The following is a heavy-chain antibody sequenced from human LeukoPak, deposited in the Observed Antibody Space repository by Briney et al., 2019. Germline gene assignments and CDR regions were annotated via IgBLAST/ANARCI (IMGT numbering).Heavy chain of an antibody. V-gene: IGHV3-30-3*01. J-gene: IGHJ4*02. Sequence: PGGSLRLSCAASGFTFSSYAMHWVRQAPGKGLEWVAVISYDGSNKYYADSVKGRFTISRDNSKNTLYLQMNSLRAEDTAVYYCARDSEAGFGESIEPFDYWGQGTLVTVSS. CDR1: GFTFSSYA. CDR3: ARDSEAGFGESIEPFDY. CDR2: ISYDGSNK. D-gene: IGHD3-10*01.